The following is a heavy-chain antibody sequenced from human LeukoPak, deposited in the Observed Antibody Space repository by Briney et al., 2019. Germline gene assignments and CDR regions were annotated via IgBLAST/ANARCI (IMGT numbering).Heavy chain of an antibody. Sequence: SETLSLTCTVSGGSISSGGYYWSWIRQHPGTGLEWIGYVYYSGSTYYNPSLKSRVTISVDTSKNQFSLELSSVTAADTAVYYCAREVLTDYYGMDVWGQGTTVTVSS. CDR2: VYYSGST. CDR3: AREVLTDYYGMDV. D-gene: IGHD1-1*01. J-gene: IGHJ6*02. CDR1: GGSISSGGYY. V-gene: IGHV4-31*03.